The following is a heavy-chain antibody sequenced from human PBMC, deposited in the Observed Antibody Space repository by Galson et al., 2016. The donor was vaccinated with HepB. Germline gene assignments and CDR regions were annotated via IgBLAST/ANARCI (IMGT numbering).Heavy chain of an antibody. CDR1: GFTLRNYG. CDR2: ISGSGSST. J-gene: IGHJ4*02. Sequence: SLRLSCAASGFTLRNYGMSWVRQAPGKGLEWVSTISGSGSSTYYADSVKGRFTISRDNSKSTLFLQMHSLRGEDTAIYFCAKDLRVKWEWERYVDHWGQGTLVTVSP. CDR3: AKDLRVKWEWERYVDH. D-gene: IGHD1-26*01. V-gene: IGHV3-23*01.